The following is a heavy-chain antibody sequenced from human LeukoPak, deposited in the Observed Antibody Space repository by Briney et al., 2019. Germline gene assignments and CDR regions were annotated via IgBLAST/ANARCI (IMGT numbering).Heavy chain of an antibody. D-gene: IGHD1-1*01. CDR3: ASLRVPGDFDY. CDR1: GGSISSRTYY. J-gene: IGHJ4*02. V-gene: IGHV4-39*01. Sequence: PSGTLSLTCAVSGGSISSRTYYWAWIRQPPGQGLEWIGNIYYSGSTYYNPSLKSRLTMSVDTSKNQFSLKLRSVTAADTAVYYCASLRVPGDFDYWGQGTLVTVSS. CDR2: IYYSGST.